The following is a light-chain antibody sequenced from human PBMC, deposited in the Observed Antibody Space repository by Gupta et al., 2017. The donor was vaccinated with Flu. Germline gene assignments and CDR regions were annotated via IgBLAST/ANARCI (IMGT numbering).Light chain of an antibody. CDR3: YSTDSSGDHGV. CDR2: DDS. J-gene: IGLJ3*02. Sequence: SYELTQPPSVSVSPGQTARITCSGAALPKKFAYWYQQKSGQAPVLVIYDDSKRPSGIPDRFSASSSGTVATLTVSRAQVEDEADYYCYSTDSSGDHGVFGGGTRLTVL. CDR1: ALPKKF. V-gene: IGLV3-10*01.